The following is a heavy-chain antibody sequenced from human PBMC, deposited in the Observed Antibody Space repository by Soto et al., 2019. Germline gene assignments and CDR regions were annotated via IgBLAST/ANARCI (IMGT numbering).Heavy chain of an antibody. CDR1: GYTFTSYA. V-gene: IGHV1-3*01. CDR2: INAGNGNT. CDR3: AREPNVFESVRPYYDFWSGYYSLDY. Sequence: QVQLVQSGAEVKKPGASVKVSCRASGYTFTSYAMHWVRQAPGQRLEWMGGINAGNGNTKYSQKFQGSVTITRDTSASTAYMELSSLSSEDKAVYYCAREPNVFESVRPYYDFWSGYYSLDYWGQGTLVTVSS. J-gene: IGHJ4*02. D-gene: IGHD3-3*01.